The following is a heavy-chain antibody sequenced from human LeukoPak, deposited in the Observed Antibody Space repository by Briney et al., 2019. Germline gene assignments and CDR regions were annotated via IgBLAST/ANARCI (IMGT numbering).Heavy chain of an antibody. CDR1: GFTFSSYG. CDR2: IWYDGSNK. J-gene: IGHJ3*02. V-gene: IGHV3-33*01. CDR3: ARRIVTYYYDSSGSLDAFDI. D-gene: IGHD3-22*01. Sequence: PGRSLRLSCAASGFTFSSYGMHWVRQAPGKGLEWVAVIWYDGSNKYYADSVKGRFTISRDNSKNTLYLQMNSLRAEDTAVYSCARRIVTYYYDSSGSLDAFDIWGQGTMVTVSS.